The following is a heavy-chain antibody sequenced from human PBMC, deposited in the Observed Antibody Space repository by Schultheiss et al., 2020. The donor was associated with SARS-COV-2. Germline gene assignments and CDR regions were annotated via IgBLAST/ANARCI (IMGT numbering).Heavy chain of an antibody. CDR1: GGSFSGYY. CDR3: ARSITGTDFPY. D-gene: IGHD1-7*01. V-gene: IGHV4-34*01. CDR2: INHSGST. Sequence: SETLSLTCAVYGGSFSGYYWSWIRQPPGKGLEWIGEINHSGSTNYNPSLKSRVTISVDTSKNQFSLKLSSVTAADTAVYYCARSITGTDFPYWGQGTLVTVSS. J-gene: IGHJ4*02.